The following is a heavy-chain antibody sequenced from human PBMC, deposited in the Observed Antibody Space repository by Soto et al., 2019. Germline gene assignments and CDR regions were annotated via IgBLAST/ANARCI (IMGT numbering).Heavy chain of an antibody. V-gene: IGHV3-48*01. CDR1: GVNFNNYG. D-gene: IGHD3-22*01. CDR3: ARDQLYYNDISGRPLNAFDV. J-gene: IGHJ3*01. CDR2: IGIGSSTK. Sequence: GGSLRLSSAASGVNFNNYGMHWVRQAPGKGLEWVSYIGIGSSTKYYADSVKGRFTISRDNAKNSLYLQMNSLRAEDTAVYYCARDQLYYNDISGRPLNAFDVWGQGTMVTVSS.